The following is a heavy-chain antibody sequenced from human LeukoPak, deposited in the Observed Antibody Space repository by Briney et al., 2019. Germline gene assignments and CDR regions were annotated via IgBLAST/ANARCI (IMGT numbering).Heavy chain of an antibody. V-gene: IGHV3-48*01. Sequence: PGGSLRLSCAASGFIFSSYSMNWVRQAPGKGLEWVSYISSSSSTIYYADSVKGRFTISRDNSKNTLYLQMNSLRAEDTAVYYCARRSGIAVAGAFDYWGQGTLVTVSS. J-gene: IGHJ4*02. CDR1: GFIFSSYS. D-gene: IGHD6-19*01. CDR2: ISSSSSTI. CDR3: ARRSGIAVAGAFDY.